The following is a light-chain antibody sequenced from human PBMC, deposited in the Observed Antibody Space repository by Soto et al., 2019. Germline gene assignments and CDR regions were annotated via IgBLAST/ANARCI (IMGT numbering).Light chain of an antibody. V-gene: IGKV2-28*01. J-gene: IGKJ2*01. CDR3: MQALQTPPHT. CDR1: QSLLHSNGYNY. Sequence: DIVMTQSPLSLPVTPGEPASISCRSSQSLLHSNGYNYLDWYLQKPGQSPQLLIYLGSNRASGVTDRFSGSGSGRDFTLNISRVEAEDVGVYYCMQALQTPPHTFGQGTKLEIK. CDR2: LGS.